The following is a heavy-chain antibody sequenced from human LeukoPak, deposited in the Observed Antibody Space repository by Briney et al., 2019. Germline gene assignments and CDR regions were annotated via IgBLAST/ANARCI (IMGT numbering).Heavy chain of an antibody. CDR1: GFIFSGYG. V-gene: IGHV3-30*02. CDR2: IRYEGSNK. Sequence: GGSLRLSSAASGFIFSGYGMHWVRQAPGKGLQWVTFIRYEGSNKYYADSVKGRFTISRDNSKNTLYLQMNSLRVEDTAVYYCAKESDVAAAGIDYWGQGTLVTVSS. J-gene: IGHJ4*02. CDR3: AKESDVAAAGIDY. D-gene: IGHD6-13*01.